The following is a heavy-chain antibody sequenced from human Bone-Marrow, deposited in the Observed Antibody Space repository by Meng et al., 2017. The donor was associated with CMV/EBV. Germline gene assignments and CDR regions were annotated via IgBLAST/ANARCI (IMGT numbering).Heavy chain of an antibody. CDR2: INHSGST. J-gene: IGHJ4*02. CDR3: ARGAVVTPFDY. V-gene: IGHV4-34*01. Sequence: TCAVYGGTFSRYYWSWIREPPGKGLAWIGAINHSGSTNYDPSVKSRVTISVDTSKNQFSLKLSSVTAADTAVYYCARGAVVTPFDYWGQGTLVTVSS. D-gene: IGHD4-23*01. CDR1: GGTFSRYY.